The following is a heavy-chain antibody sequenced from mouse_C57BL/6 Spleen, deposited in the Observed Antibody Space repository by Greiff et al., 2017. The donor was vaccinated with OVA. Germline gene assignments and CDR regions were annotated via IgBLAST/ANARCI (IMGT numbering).Heavy chain of an antibody. CDR3: ARNRYGSSYGFAY. D-gene: IGHD1-1*01. CDR2: IWSGGST. CDR1: GFSLTSYG. V-gene: IGHV2-2*01. Sequence: QVTLKESGPGLVQPSQSLSITCTVSGFSLTSYGVHWVRQSPGKGLEWLGVIWSGGSTDYNAAFISRLSISKDNSKSQVFFKMNSLQADDTAIYYCARNRYGSSYGFAYWGQGTLVTVSA. J-gene: IGHJ3*01.